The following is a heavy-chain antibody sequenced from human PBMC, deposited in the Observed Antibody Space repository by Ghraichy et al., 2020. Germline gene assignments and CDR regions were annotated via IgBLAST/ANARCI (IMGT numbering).Heavy chain of an antibody. V-gene: IGHV4-59*01. CDR2: IYYSGST. J-gene: IGHJ6*02. CDR3: ARALRPYYDILTGYYYYYGMDV. D-gene: IGHD3-9*01. Sequence: SQTLSLTCTVSGGSISTYYWSWIRQPPGKGLEWIGYIYYSGSTNYIPSLTSRVPISVDTSKNQFSLTLSSLTAADTAVYYCARALRPYYDILTGYYYYYGMDVWGQGTTVTVSS. CDR1: GGSISTYY.